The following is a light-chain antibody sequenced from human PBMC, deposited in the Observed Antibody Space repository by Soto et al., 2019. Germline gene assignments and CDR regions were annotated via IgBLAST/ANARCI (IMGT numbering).Light chain of an antibody. CDR2: AAS. CDR3: QQSYSTPIT. V-gene: IGKV1-39*01. J-gene: IGKJ3*01. CDR1: QTISRN. Sequence: DIQMTQSPSPLSASVGDRVTITCRASQTISRNLNWYQQKPGKAPKLLIYAASSLQSGVPSTFSGSGSGTDFTLTISSLQPEDFATYYCQQSYSTPITFGPGTRWISN.